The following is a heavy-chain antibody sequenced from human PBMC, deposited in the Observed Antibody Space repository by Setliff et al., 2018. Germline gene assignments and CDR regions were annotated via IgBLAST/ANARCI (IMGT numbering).Heavy chain of an antibody. CDR3: AKHSYYYGSGENGWFDP. J-gene: IGHJ5*02. V-gene: IGHV3-30*12. Sequence: PGGSLRLSCAASGFTFSGYGIHWVRQAPGKGLEWVAVTSYDGINKYYADSMKGRFTISRDNSKNTLYLQMNSLRAEDTAVYYCAKHSYYYGSGENGWFDPWGQGTLVTVSS. D-gene: IGHD3-10*01. CDR2: TSYDGINK. CDR1: GFTFSGYG.